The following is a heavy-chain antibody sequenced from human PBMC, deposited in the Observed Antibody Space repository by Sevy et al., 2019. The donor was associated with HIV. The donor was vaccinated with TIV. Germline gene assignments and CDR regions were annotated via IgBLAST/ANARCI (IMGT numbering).Heavy chain of an antibody. J-gene: IGHJ4*02. V-gene: IGHV3-15*01. D-gene: IGHD5-18*01. CDR2: IKSKTDGGTG. CDR3: TTGDPCNRYGYMRPYFFDY. CDR1: GFTFTNTW. Sequence: GGSLRLSCAASGFTFTNTWMSWVRQAPGKGLEWVGRIKSKTDGGTGDYAAPVKGRFSISRDDSKNTLYLQMNSLKTEDTAVYYCTTGDPCNRYGYMRPYFFDYWGQGTLVTVSS.